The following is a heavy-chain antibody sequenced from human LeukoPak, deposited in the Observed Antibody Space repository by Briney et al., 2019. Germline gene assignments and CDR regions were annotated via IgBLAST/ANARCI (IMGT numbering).Heavy chain of an antibody. CDR3: ARDGYYGSGSYLDY. J-gene: IGHJ4*02. Sequence: PSETLSLTCTVSGGSISSYYWSWIRQPPGKGLEWIGYIYYSGSTNYNPSLKSRVTMSVDTSKNQFSLKLSSVTAADTAIYYCARDGYYGSGSYLDYWGQGTLVSVSP. D-gene: IGHD3-10*01. CDR2: IYYSGST. V-gene: IGHV4-59*12. CDR1: GGSISSYY.